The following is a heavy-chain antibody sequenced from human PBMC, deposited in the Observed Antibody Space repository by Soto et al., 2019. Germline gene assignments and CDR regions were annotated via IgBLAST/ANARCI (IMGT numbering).Heavy chain of an antibody. CDR1: VGTFSSYA. CDR2: IIPIFGTA. D-gene: IGHD6-13*01. Sequence: QVQLVQSGAEVTKPGSSVKVSCKASVGTFSSYAIRWVRQAPGQGLEWMGWIIPIFGTANYAKKFQGRVTITADESTSTAYMELSSLRSEDTAVYYCASHILRQQLADYYYGMDVWGQGTTVTVSS. J-gene: IGHJ6*02. CDR3: ASHILRQQLADYYYGMDV. V-gene: IGHV1-69*01.